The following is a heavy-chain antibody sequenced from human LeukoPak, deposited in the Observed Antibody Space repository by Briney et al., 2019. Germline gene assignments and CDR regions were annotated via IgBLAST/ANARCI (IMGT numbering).Heavy chain of an antibody. V-gene: IGHV4-59*12. CDR1: GGSISSYY. J-gene: IGHJ4*02. D-gene: IGHD1-1*01. CDR2: IYYSGGT. Sequence: SETPSLTCTVSGGSISSYYWSWIRQPPGKGLEWIGYIYYSGGTNYKSSLKSRVTISVDTSKNQFSLKLSSVTAADTAVYYCARDRGTWNDDGFDYWGQGTLVTVSS. CDR3: ARDRGTWNDDGFDY.